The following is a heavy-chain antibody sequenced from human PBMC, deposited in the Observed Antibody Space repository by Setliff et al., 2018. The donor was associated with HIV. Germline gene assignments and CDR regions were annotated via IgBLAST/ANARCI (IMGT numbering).Heavy chain of an antibody. CDR1: GFTFSSYA. Sequence: PGGSLRLSCAASGFTFSSYAMHWVRQAPGKGLEWVAVVSYGGTNTYYADSVKGRFTISRDNANNLVYLQMNSLRVEDTAVYFCARWGSGSYERVFDYWGQGMLVTVS. CDR3: ARWGSGSYERVFDY. D-gene: IGHD1-26*01. J-gene: IGHJ4*02. V-gene: IGHV3-30*04. CDR2: VSYGGTNT.